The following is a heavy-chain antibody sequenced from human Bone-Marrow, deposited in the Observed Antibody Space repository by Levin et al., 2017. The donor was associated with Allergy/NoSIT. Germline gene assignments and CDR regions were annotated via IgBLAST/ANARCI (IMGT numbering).Heavy chain of an antibody. CDR1: GFIFDNYA. Sequence: LSLPCAASGFIFDNYAMHWVRQVPGKGLEWVSGISSNSGRIAYADSVKGRFTVSRDNAKNSLYLQMNSLRAEDTALYYCANDRDTLGDYGMDVWGQGTTVTVSS. CDR3: ANDRDTLGDYGMDV. CDR2: ISSNSGRI. J-gene: IGHJ6*02. D-gene: IGHD5-18*01. V-gene: IGHV3-9*01.